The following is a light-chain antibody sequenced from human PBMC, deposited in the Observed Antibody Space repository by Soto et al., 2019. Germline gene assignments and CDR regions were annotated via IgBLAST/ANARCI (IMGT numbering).Light chain of an antibody. Sequence: EIVLTQSPATLSLSPGESATLSCRASRSVSNYLAWYQQKPGQAPRLLIYGASTRATGIPARFSGSGSGTEFTLTISSMQYEDFAVYYCQRYNNWPPWTFGQGTKVDIK. CDR1: RSVSNY. J-gene: IGKJ1*01. CDR3: QRYNNWPPWT. V-gene: IGKV3-15*01. CDR2: GAS.